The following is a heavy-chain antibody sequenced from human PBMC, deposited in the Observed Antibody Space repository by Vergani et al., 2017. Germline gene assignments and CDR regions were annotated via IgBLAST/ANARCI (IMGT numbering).Heavy chain of an antibody. CDR1: GFTFSSYA. D-gene: IGHD3-22*01. Sequence: EVQLLESGGGLVQPGGSLRLSCAASGFTFSSYATSWVRQAPGKGLEWVSAISGSGGSTYYADSVKGRFTISRDNSKNTLYLQMNSLRAEDTAVFYCARGQFTHYDSSGYYYYWGQGTLVTVSS. CDR3: ARGQFTHYDSSGYYYY. CDR2: ISGSGGST. V-gene: IGHV3-23*01. J-gene: IGHJ4*02.